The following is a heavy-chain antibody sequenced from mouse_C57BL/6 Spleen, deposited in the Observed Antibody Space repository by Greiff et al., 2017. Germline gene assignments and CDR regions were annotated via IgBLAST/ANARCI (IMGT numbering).Heavy chain of an antibody. D-gene: IGHD3-2*02. J-gene: IGHJ2*01. Sequence: EVQLQQSGPELVKPGASVKISCKASGYTFTDYYMNWVKQSHGKSLEWIGDINPNNGGTSYNQKFKGKATLTVDKSSSTAYMALRSLTSEDSAVYYCARKKLRPFDYWGQGTTLTVSS. CDR2: INPNNGGT. CDR1: GYTFTDYY. V-gene: IGHV1-26*01. CDR3: ARKKLRPFDY.